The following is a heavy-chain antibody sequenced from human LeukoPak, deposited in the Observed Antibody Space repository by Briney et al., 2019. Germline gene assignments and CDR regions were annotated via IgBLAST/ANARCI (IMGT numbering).Heavy chain of an antibody. D-gene: IGHD1-1*01. CDR2: IYYSGST. Sequence: SETLSLTCTVSGGSISSYYWSWIRQPPGKGLEWIGYIYYSGSTNYNPSLKSRVTMSVDTSKNQFSLKLSSVTAADTAVYYCARDSPTDSAFDIWGQGTMVTVSS. CDR3: ARDSPTDSAFDI. V-gene: IGHV4-59*12. J-gene: IGHJ3*02. CDR1: GGSISSYY.